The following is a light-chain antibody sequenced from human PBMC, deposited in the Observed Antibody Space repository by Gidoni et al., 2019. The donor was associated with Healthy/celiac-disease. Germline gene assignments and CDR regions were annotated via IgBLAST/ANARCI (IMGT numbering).Light chain of an antibody. V-gene: IGKV1-39*01. J-gene: IGKJ1*01. Sequence: DIQMTTSPSSLSASVGDRVTITCRAIQRISSYLNWYQQKPGKAPKLLIYAASSLQSGVPSRFSGSGSGTYFTLTISSLQPEYFASYDWQYSYSTPSGTFXQXTKVEIK. CDR2: AAS. CDR1: QRISSY. CDR3: QYSYSTPSGT.